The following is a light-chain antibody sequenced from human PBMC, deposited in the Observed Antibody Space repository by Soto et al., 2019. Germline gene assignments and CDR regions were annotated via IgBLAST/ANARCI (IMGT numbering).Light chain of an antibody. CDR1: SSDVGIYNY. V-gene: IGLV2-14*01. CDR2: EVT. J-gene: IGLJ1*01. Sequence: LTQPASVSGSPGQSIAICCTGSSSDVGIYNYVSWYQQHPGKVPKLIIYEVTNRPSGVSNRFSGSKSGNTASLTISGLQAEDEADYYCSSYTTSSTRVFGTGTKVTVL. CDR3: SSYTTSSTRV.